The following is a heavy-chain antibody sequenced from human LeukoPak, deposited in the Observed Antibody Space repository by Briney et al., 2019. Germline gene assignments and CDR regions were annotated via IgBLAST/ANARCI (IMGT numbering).Heavy chain of an antibody. CDR1: GYTFTDFY. V-gene: IGHV1-2*04. CDR3: ARSTWIRILDY. CDR2: INPNSGGT. J-gene: IGHJ4*02. Sequence: GASVKVSCKASGYTFTDFYIHWVRQAPGQGLEWMGWINPNSGGTKYAQKFQGWVTMTRDTSISTAYMELSRMKYDDTAAYYCARSTWIRILDYWGQGTLVTVSS. D-gene: IGHD5-18*01.